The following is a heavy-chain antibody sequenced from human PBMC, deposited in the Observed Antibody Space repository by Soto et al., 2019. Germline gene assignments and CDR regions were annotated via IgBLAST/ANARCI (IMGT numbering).Heavy chain of an antibody. CDR1: GFTFSTYW. V-gene: IGHV3-74*01. Sequence: EVQLVESGGGLVQPGGSLRLSCAASGFTFSTYWMHWVRQAPEKGLVWVSRINSDGSSTSYADSVKGRITISRDNAKNTLDLQMNSMRAEDTAVYYCATTHLYGDYGDYGMDVWGQGTTVTVSS. J-gene: IGHJ6*02. CDR3: ATTHLYGDYGDYGMDV. D-gene: IGHD4-17*01. CDR2: INSDGSST.